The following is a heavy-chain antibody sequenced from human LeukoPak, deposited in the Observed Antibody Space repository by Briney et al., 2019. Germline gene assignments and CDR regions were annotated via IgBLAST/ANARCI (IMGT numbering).Heavy chain of an antibody. CDR2: IYNDGRT. J-gene: IGHJ1*01. CDR1: GFTVSNNY. Sequence: GGSLRLSCAASGFTVSNNYMSWVRQAPGKGLEWVSLIYNDGRTHYPDSVKGRFTISRDNSRNTLFLQMNDLRADDTALYFCARESWGHCSHDSCPFQHWGRGTLVAVSS. D-gene: IGHD2-2*01. CDR3: ARESWGHCSHDSCPFQH. V-gene: IGHV3-66*01.